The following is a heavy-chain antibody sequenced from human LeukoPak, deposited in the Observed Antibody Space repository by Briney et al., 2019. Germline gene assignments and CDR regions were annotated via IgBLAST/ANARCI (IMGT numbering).Heavy chain of an antibody. CDR2: INSDGSST. Sequence: PGGSLRLSRAASGFTFSSYWMHWVRQAPGKGLVWVSRINSDGSSTSYADSVKGRFTISRDNAKNTLYLQMNSLRAEDTAVYSCARSFRSSGSENFDYWGQGTLVTVSS. V-gene: IGHV3-74*01. J-gene: IGHJ4*02. CDR3: ARSFRSSGSENFDY. CDR1: GFTFSSYW. D-gene: IGHD3-10*01.